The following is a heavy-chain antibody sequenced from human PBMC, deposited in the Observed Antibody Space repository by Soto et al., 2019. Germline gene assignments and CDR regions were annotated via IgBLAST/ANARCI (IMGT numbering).Heavy chain of an antibody. J-gene: IGHJ4*02. V-gene: IGHV4-59*01. CDR2: IYYSGSA. Sequence: QVQLQESGPGLVKASETLSLTCTVSGGFISNYYCSWIRQPPGKGLEWIGYIYYSGSANYNPSLKSRLTISVDTSKNQFSLKLSSVTAADTAVYYCARAGAATLSDYWGQGTLVTVSS. CDR3: ARAGAATLSDY. D-gene: IGHD2-15*01. CDR1: GGFISNYY.